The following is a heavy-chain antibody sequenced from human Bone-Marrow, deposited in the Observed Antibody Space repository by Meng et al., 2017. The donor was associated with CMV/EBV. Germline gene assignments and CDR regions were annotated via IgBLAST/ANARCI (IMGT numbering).Heavy chain of an antibody. D-gene: IGHD6-13*01. CDR3: AKDQELAYFDY. V-gene: IGHV3-7*03. J-gene: IGHJ4*02. CDR1: GFTFSSYW. Sequence: GESLKISCAASGFTFSSYWMSWVRQAPGKGLEWVANIKQDGSEKYYVDSVKGRFTISRDNAKNSLYLQMNSLRAEDTAVYYCAKDQELAYFDYWGQGTLVTVSS. CDR2: IKQDGSEK.